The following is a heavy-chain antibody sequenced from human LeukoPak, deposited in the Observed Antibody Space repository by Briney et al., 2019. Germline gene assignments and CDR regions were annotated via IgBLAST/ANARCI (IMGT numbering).Heavy chain of an antibody. Sequence: GGSLRLSCAASGFTFSQYWMSWVRQAPGKGLEWVANIKHDGSEKQDGSEKNYVDSVKGRFTISRDNAKNSLYLQMNGLRAEDTAVYYCARDRDFGVGNWFDPWGQGTLVTVSS. CDR3: ARDRDFGVGNWFDP. V-gene: IGHV3-7*01. CDR2: IKHDGSEKQDGSEK. J-gene: IGHJ5*02. CDR1: GFTFSQYW. D-gene: IGHD3-3*01.